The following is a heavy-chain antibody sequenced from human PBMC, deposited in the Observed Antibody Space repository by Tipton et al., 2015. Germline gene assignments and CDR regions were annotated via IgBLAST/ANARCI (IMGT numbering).Heavy chain of an antibody. J-gene: IGHJ4*02. CDR3: ARSRYTVTPDS. CDR2: ISHSGNT. D-gene: IGHD4-17*01. CDR1: AYSISTDCY. Sequence: TLSLTCAVSAYSISTDCYWVWIRQPPGKGLEWIGTISHSGNTFYNPSLKSRVTISADTSKNQFSLRLSSVTAADTAVYYCARSRYTVTPDSWGQGTLVTVSS. V-gene: IGHV4-38-2*01.